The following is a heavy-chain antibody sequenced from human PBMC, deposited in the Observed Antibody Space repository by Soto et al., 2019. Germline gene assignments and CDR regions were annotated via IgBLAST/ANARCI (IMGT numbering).Heavy chain of an antibody. V-gene: IGHV4-31*03. D-gene: IGHD2-2*01. CDR1: GGSISSGGYC. Sequence: SETLSLTCTVSGGSISSGGYCWSWIRQHPGKGLEWIGYIYYSGSTYYNPSLKSRVTISVDTSKNQFSLKLSSVTAADTAVYYCARDHVVPAAKLYYYGMDVWGQGTTVTVSS. CDR3: ARDHVVPAAKLYYYGMDV. CDR2: IYYSGST. J-gene: IGHJ6*02.